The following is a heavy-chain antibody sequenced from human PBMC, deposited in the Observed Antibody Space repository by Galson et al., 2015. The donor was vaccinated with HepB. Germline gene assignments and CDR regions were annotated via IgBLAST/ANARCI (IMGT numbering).Heavy chain of an antibody. V-gene: IGHV3-23*01. Sequence: SLRLSCAASGFTFSSYAMNWVRQAPGKGLEWVSASSGGGDSTYYANSVKGRFTISRDSSRNTLYLQMNSLRTEDTAVYYCVSSYGSFYTYYFDYWGQGTLVTVSS. CDR2: SSGGGDST. CDR1: GFTFSSYA. D-gene: IGHD5-18*01. CDR3: VSSYGSFYTYYFDY. J-gene: IGHJ4*02.